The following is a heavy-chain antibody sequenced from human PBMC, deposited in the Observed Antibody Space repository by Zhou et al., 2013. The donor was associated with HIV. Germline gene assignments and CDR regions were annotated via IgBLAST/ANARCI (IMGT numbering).Heavy chain of an antibody. J-gene: IGHJ2*01. CDR3: ARRRKGVSIFGAPPTNWFFDV. V-gene: IGHV4-34*02. D-gene: IGHD3-3*01. CDR1: NTSLNGFF. Sequence: QVQLQQWGASLLKPSETLSLSCAVYNTSLNGFFWTWIRQPPGEGLEWIGEINHSGDTNYNSSLTSRLTLSVDTFKNQFYLRMTSVTAADTAVYYCARRRKGVSIFGAPPTNWFFDVWGRGNLVVVSS. CDR2: INHSGDT.